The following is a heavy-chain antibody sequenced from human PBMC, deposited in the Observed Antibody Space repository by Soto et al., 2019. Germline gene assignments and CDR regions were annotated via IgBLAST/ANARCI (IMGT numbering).Heavy chain of an antibody. V-gene: IGHV1-2*04. J-gene: IGHJ5*02. Sequence: GASVKVSCKASGYTFTGYYMHWVRQAPGQGLEWMGWINPNSGGTNYAQKFQGWVTMTRDTSISTAYMELSRLRSDDTAVYYCARGRDPFYGPGNWFDPWGQGTLVTVSS. CDR3: ARGRDPFYGPGNWFDP. CDR1: GYTFTGYY. CDR2: INPNSGGT. D-gene: IGHD4-17*01.